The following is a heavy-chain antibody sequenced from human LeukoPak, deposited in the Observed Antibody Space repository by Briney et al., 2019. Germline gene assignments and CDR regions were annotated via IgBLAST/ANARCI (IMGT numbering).Heavy chain of an antibody. Sequence: ASANVSCKTSGYTFTAYDIHWVRQAPGQGLEWMGWISPNTGGTEYAQKFQGRVTMTRDTSISTVYMEMSSLTSDDTAVYYCARVNYYVSNSLDFWGQGTLVTVSS. J-gene: IGHJ4*02. CDR3: ARVNYYVSNSLDF. D-gene: IGHD3-22*01. V-gene: IGHV1-2*02. CDR1: GYTFTAYD. CDR2: ISPNTGGT.